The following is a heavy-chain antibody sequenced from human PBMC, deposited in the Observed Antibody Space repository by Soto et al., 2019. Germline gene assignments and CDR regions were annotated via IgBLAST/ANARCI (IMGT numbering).Heavy chain of an antibody. V-gene: IGHV4-59*01. CDR2: IYYSGNT. J-gene: IGHJ4*02. D-gene: IGHD3-10*01. CDR1: GGSISSYY. CDR3: ARWIGWGFDY. Sequence: QVQLQESGPGLVKPSETLSLTCTVSGGSISSYYWSWIRQPPGKGLEWIGYIYYSGNTNYNPSLKSRVTISADTSKNQFSLKLSSVTAADTAVYNCARWIGWGFDYWGQGTLVTVSS.